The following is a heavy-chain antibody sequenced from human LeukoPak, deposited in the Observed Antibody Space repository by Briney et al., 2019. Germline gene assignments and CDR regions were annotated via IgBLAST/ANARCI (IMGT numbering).Heavy chain of an antibody. CDR1: GYTFTSYY. CDR2: INPSGGST. Sequence: ASVKVSCKASGYTFTSYYMHWVRQAPGQGLEWMGIINPSGGSTSYAQKFQGRVTMTRDMSTSTVYMELSSLRSEDTAVYYCARFGGYCSGGSCYSSGYYYYYYMDVWGKGTTVTVSS. D-gene: IGHD2-15*01. J-gene: IGHJ6*03. V-gene: IGHV1-46*01. CDR3: ARFGGYCSGGSCYSSGYYYYYYMDV.